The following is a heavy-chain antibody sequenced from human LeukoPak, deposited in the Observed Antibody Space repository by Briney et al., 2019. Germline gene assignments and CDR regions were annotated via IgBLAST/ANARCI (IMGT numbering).Heavy chain of an antibody. CDR3: ARGYYDSSDFEYFQH. Sequence: ASVKVSCKASGYSFTGNYMHWVRQAPGQGLEWMGWINPNSGDTNFAQKFQGRVTMTRDTSISAVYMELSRLRSDDTAVFYCARGYYDSSDFEYFQHWGQGTLVTVSS. CDR1: GYSFTGNY. J-gene: IGHJ1*01. V-gene: IGHV1-2*02. CDR2: INPNSGDT. D-gene: IGHD3-22*01.